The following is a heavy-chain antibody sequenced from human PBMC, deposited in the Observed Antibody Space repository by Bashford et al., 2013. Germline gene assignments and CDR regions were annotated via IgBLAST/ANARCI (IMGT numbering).Heavy chain of an antibody. V-gene: IGHV4-31*03. Sequence: SETLSLTCTVSGGSISSGGYYWSWIRQHPGKGLEWIGYIYYSGSTYYNPSLKSRVTISVDTSKNQFSLKLSSVTAADTAVYYCARDQHHVYYYYGMDVWGQGTTVTVSS. D-gene: IGHD2-21*01. CDR2: IYYSGST. CDR1: GGSISSGGYY. J-gene: IGHJ6*02. CDR3: ARDQHHVYYYYGMDV.